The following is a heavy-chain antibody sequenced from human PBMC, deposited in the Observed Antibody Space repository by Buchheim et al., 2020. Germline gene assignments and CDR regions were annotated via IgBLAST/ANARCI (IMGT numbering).Heavy chain of an antibody. CDR2: IYTSGST. V-gene: IGHV4-61*02. J-gene: IGHJ6*02. CDR3: ARDPIVVVPAAPDYYYYYGMDV. Sequence: QVQLQESGPGLVKPSQTLSLTCTVSVGSISSGSYYWSWIRQPAGKGLEWIGRIYTSGSTNYNPSLKSRVTISVDTSKNQFSLKLSSVTAADTAVYYCARDPIVVVPAAPDYYYYYGMDVWGQGTT. D-gene: IGHD2-2*01. CDR1: VGSISSGSYY.